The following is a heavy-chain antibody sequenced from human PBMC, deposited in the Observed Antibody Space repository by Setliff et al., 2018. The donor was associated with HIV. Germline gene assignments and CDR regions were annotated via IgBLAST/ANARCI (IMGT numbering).Heavy chain of an antibody. Sequence: GGSLRLSCAASGFTFSNAWMNWVRQAPGKGLEWLGRIKSELDGGTTDYAASVKGRFTISRDDSKNTLYLQMNSLRTEDTAVYYCTRNNVAWYQPLGYFDLWGRGNQVTVSS. CDR3: TRNNVAWYQPLGYFDL. CDR2: IKSELDGGTT. V-gene: IGHV3-15*01. CDR1: GFTFSNAW. D-gene: IGHD2-2*01. J-gene: IGHJ2*01.